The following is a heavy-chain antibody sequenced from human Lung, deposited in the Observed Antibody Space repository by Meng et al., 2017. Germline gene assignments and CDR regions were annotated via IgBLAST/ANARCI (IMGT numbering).Heavy chain of an antibody. V-gene: IGHV1-2*06. J-gene: IGHJ4*02. CDR2: IIPSSGDA. CDR1: GYPFIDAY. Sequence: QVHLVQFGAEVKTPGASVKLSCRASGYPFIDAYVHWVRQAPGQGLEWMGRIIPSSGDANSAQKFLGRVTLTWDTSISTAYMELSSLRSDDTAIYYCARDGGNYDFDYWGQGTLVTVSS. D-gene: IGHD1-7*01. CDR3: ARDGGNYDFDY.